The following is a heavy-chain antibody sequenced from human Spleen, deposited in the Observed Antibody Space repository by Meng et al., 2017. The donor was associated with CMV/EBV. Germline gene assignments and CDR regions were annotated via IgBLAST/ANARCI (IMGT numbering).Heavy chain of an antibody. J-gene: IGHJ6*02. CDR3: ARDNGGPNPYYYYGMDV. D-gene: IGHD2-8*01. CDR2: ISSSSDFI. V-gene: IGHV3-21*01. Sequence: GGYLRLSCEASRFTFSSYTMNWVRQAPGKGLEWVSSISSSSDFIYYADSVKGRFTISRDNADHSLYLQMNSLRAEDTAVYYCARDNGGPNPYYYYGMDVWGQGTTVTVSS. CDR1: RFTFSSYT.